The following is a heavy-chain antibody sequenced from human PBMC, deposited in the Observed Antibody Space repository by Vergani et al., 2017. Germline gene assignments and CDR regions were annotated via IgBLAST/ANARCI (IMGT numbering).Heavy chain of an antibody. CDR1: GYTFTSYG. CDR3: AREGSSASEGGTYYYYGMDV. Sequence: QVQLVQSGAEVKKPGASVKVSCKASGYTFTSYGISWVRQAPGQGLEWMGWISAYNGNTNYAQKLQGRVTMTTDTSTSTAYMELRSLRSDDTAVYYCAREGSSASEGGTYYYYGMDVWGQGTTVTVSS. D-gene: IGHD6-6*01. J-gene: IGHJ6*02. V-gene: IGHV1-18*01. CDR2: ISAYNGNT.